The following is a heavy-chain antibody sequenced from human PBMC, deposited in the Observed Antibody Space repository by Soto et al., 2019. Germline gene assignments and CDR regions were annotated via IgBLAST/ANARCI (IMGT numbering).Heavy chain of an antibody. J-gene: IGHJ6*02. CDR3: ARSQRNGAMDV. CDR2: ITSGSSFI. CDR1: AFTFSSYS. Sequence: PGGSLRLSCVGSAFTFSSYSLNWVRQARGKGLEWVSSITSGSSFIDYADSVKGRFTISRDDAKNSLFLQMSSLRADDTAVYYCARSQRNGAMDVWGQGTTLTVSS. V-gene: IGHV3-21*01. D-gene: IGHD2-8*01.